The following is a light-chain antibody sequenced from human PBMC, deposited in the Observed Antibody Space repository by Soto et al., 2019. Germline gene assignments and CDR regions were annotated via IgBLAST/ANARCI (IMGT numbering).Light chain of an antibody. Sequence: IQMTQSPSSLSASVGDRVTITCRASQSISSYLNWYQQKPGKAPKLLIYAASSLQSGVPSRFSGSGSGTDFTLTISSLQPEDFATYYCQQSYSTITFGQGTRL. V-gene: IGKV1-39*01. J-gene: IGKJ5*01. CDR1: QSISSY. CDR3: QQSYSTIT. CDR2: AAS.